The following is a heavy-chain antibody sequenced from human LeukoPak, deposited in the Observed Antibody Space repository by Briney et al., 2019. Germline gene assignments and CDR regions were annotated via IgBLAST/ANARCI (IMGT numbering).Heavy chain of an antibody. CDR1: GFTLKIYP. CDR2: ISHDGSDK. J-gene: IGHJ3*02. D-gene: IGHD4-17*01. Sequence: SGGSLRLSCAASGFTLKIYPMHWVRPAPGKGLEWLSVISHDGSDKNNADSVKGRFIISRDNSKNTVYLQLNSLRPEDTAMYYCAREGVQTTVDAFDIWGLGTMVIVSS. CDR3: AREGVQTTVDAFDI. V-gene: IGHV3-30*04.